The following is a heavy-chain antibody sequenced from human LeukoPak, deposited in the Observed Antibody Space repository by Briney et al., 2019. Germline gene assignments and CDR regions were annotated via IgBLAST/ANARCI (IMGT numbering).Heavy chain of an antibody. J-gene: IGHJ4*02. CDR1: GGSFRDNY. CDR2: IYYSGST. CDR3: ARVVRGIKYYFDY. V-gene: IGHV4-34*01. Sequence: PSETLSLTCAVYGGSFRDNYWSWIRQPPGKGLEWIGSIYYSGSTYYNPSLKSRVTISVDTSKNQFSLKLSSVTAADTAVYYCARVVRGIKYYFDYWGQGTLVTVSS. D-gene: IGHD3-10*01.